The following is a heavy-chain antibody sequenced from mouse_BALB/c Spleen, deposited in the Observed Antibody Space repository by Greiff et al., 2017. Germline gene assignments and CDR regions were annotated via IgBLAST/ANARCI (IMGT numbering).Heavy chain of an antibody. D-gene: IGHD2-14*01. V-gene: IGHV3-2*02. J-gene: IGHJ3*01. CDR3: ARRYDGAWFAY. CDR2: ISYSGST. Sequence: EVQGVESGPGLVKPSQSLSLTCTVTGYSITSDYAWNWIRQFPGNKLEWMGYISYSGSTSYNPSLKSRISITRDTSKNQFFLQLNSVTTEDTATYYCARRYDGAWFAYWGQGTLVTVSA. CDR1: GYSITSDYA.